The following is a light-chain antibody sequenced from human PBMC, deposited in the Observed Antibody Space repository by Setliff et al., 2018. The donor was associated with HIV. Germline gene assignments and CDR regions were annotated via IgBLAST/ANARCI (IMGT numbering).Light chain of an antibody. Sequence: QSVLTQPASVSGSPGQSITISCTGTSSDVGGYNYVSWYQQHPGKAPKLLIYEVRNRPSGVSDRFSGSKSGNTASLTISGLQAEDEADYHCSSYAITNTLPFGTGTKVTVL. J-gene: IGLJ1*01. CDR2: EVR. CDR3: SSYAITNTLP. V-gene: IGLV2-14*03. CDR1: SSDVGGYNY.